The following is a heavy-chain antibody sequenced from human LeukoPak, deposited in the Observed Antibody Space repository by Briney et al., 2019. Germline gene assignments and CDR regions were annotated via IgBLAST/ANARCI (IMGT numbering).Heavy chain of an antibody. Sequence: GGSLRVSCAASGHTFTNDWMRWVRQAPGQGLVWVSRINGDEGDTSYADSLKGRLTISRDNAKNTLYLQMSSLRAEDTAVYYCARGGPRYCSGGSCHGNFDYWGQGTLVTVSS. CDR1: GHTFTNDW. J-gene: IGHJ4*02. D-gene: IGHD2-15*01. CDR3: ARGGPRYCSGGSCHGNFDY. V-gene: IGHV3-74*01. CDR2: INGDEGDT.